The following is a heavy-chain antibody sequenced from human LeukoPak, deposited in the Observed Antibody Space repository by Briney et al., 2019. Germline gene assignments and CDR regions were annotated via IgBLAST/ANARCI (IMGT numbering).Heavy chain of an antibody. J-gene: IGHJ4*02. Sequence: GGSLRLSCAASGFTFSDYYMSWIRQAPGKGREWVSYISSSSSTIYYADSVKGGFTISRDNAKNSLYLQMNSLRAEDTAVYYCATGFRDYDYVWGTKFDYWGQGTLVTVSS. D-gene: IGHD3-16*01. V-gene: IGHV3-11*01. CDR2: ISSSSSTI. CDR1: GFTFSDYY. CDR3: ATGFRDYDYVWGTKFDY.